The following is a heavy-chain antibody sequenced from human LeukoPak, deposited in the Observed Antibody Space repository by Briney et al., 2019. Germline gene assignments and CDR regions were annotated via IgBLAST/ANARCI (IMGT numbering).Heavy chain of an antibody. D-gene: IGHD3-3*01. Sequence: GGSLRLSCAASGFTFSSYAMSWVRQAPGKGLEWVSAISGSGGSTYYADSVKGRFTISRDNSKNTLYLQMNSLRAEDTAVYYCXXXXVQTGDFWSGYYKGGFDYWGQGTLVTVSS. CDR2: ISGSGGST. CDR3: XXXXVQTGDFWSGYYKGGFDY. CDR1: GFTFSSYA. V-gene: IGHV3-23*01. J-gene: IGHJ4*02.